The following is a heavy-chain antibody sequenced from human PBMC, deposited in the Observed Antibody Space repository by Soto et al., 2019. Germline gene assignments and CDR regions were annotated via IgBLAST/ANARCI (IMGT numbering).Heavy chain of an antibody. CDR2: IIPIFGTA. CDR3: ARDHCSSTRCYSDY. CDR1: GGTFSSYA. J-gene: IGHJ4*02. D-gene: IGHD2-2*01. V-gene: IGHV1-69*12. Sequence: QVQLVQSGAEVKKPGSSVKVSCKASGGTFSSYAISWVRQAPGQGLEWMGGIIPIFGTANYAQKFQGRVTITADESTSTAYMELSSLRSEDTAVYYCARDHCSSTRCYSDYWGQGTLVTVSS.